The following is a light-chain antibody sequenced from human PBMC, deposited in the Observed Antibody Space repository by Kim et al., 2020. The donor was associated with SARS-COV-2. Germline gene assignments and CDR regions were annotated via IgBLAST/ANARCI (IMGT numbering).Light chain of an antibody. Sequence: DIILTQSPDSLAVSLGERATINCKSSQSVLSGTNNKNFLSWYQHKPGQPPKLLLYWASTRESGVPDRFSGSGSVTDFTLTISSLQAEDVAIYYCQQFDSTPYTFGQGTRLEI. J-gene: IGKJ2*01. CDR1: QSVLSGTNNKNF. V-gene: IGKV4-1*01. CDR2: WAS. CDR3: QQFDSTPYT.